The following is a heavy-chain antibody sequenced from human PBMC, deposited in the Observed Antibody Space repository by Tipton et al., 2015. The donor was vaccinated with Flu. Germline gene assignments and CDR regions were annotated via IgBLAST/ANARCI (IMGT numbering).Heavy chain of an antibody. CDR3: ARGIPTYCTGGTCFDGDFDS. V-gene: IGHV4-61*02. Sequence: TLSLTCTVSGGSISSGSYYWNWIRQPAGKGLEWIGRIFTSGRTNYNPSLKSRVTISLDTSKNQFSLKLNSVTAADTAVYYCARGIPTYCTGGTCFDGDFDSRGQGTLVTVSS. J-gene: IGHJ4*02. CDR2: IFTSGRT. CDR1: GGSISSGSYY. D-gene: IGHD2-15*01.